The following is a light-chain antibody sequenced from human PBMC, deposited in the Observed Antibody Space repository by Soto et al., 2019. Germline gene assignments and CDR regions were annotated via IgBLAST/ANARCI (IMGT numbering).Light chain of an antibody. CDR1: QSVSNN. V-gene: IGKV3-15*01. J-gene: IGKJ5*01. CDR3: KQYKEWPPFT. Sequence: EIVMTQSPATLSVSPGETATLSCRASQSVSNNVAWYQQKPGQAPRLLILGASTRATGIPARFSGSGSGTEFTLSISSLQSEDFAVYYCKQYKEWPPFTFGQGTRLAI. CDR2: GAS.